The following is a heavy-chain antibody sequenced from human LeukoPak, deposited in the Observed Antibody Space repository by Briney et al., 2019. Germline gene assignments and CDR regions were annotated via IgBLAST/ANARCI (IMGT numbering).Heavy chain of an antibody. CDR3: ARDNRIAARRGYYYYYMDV. V-gene: IGHV3-11*04. CDR1: GFTFSDYY. Sequence: GGSLRLSCAASGFTFSDYYMSWIRQAPGKGLEGGSYISSSGSTIYYADSVKGRFTISRDNAKNSLYLQMNSLRAEDTAVYYCARDNRIAARRGYYYYYMDVWGKGTTVTVSS. CDR2: ISSSGSTI. D-gene: IGHD6-6*01. J-gene: IGHJ6*03.